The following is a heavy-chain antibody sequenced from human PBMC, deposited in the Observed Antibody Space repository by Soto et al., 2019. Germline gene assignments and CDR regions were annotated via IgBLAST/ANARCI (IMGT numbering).Heavy chain of an antibody. V-gene: IGHV3-53*01. Sequence: EVKLVQSGGGLIQPGGSLRLSCTASGFIVTNTYMSWVRQAPGKGLEWVSVVYIDGGTEYAGPVKGRFTTFRDNSKNTLHLQMNSLRAEDTAVYYCAREPLWSGSLPLDAFDIWGQGTMVTVSS. CDR2: VYIDGGT. D-gene: IGHD3-3*01. J-gene: IGHJ3*02. CDR1: GFIVTNTY. CDR3: AREPLWSGSLPLDAFDI.